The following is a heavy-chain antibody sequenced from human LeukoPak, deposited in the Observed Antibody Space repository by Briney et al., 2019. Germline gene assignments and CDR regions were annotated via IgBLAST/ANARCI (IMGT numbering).Heavy chain of an antibody. CDR3: ARDSGPAAPYMEGDPDY. CDR2: INHSGST. V-gene: IGHV4-34*01. CDR1: GGSISTYY. J-gene: IGHJ4*02. Sequence: PSETLSLTCTVSGGSISTYYWSWIRQPPGKGLEWIGEINHSGSTNYNPSLKSRVTISVDTSKNQFSLKLSSVTAADTAVYYCARDSGPAAPYMEGDPDYWGQGTLVTVSS. D-gene: IGHD2-2*01.